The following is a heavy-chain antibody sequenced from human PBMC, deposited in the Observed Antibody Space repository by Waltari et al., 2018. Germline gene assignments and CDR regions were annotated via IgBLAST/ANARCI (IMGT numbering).Heavy chain of an antibody. Sequence: QLQLQESGPGLVKPSETLSLTCTVSGDSMKSINYYWAWIRQPAGKRLGWIGSIYHSGTTYLNPSLKNPVTMSVDTSKNQFSLQVNSVTAADTAVYYCARNYWPAMPFYFDYWGQGTLVIVSS. J-gene: IGHJ4*02. CDR2: IYHSGTT. CDR1: GDSMKSINYY. D-gene: IGHD2-8*02. V-gene: IGHV4-39*01. CDR3: ARNYWPAMPFYFDY.